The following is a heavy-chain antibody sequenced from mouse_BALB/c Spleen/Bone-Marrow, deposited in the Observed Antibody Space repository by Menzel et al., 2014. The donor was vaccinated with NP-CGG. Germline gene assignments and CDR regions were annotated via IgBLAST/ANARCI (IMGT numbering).Heavy chain of an antibody. J-gene: IGHJ4*01. Sequence: VHLVESVPGLVAPSQSLSITCTVSGFSLTSYGVHWVRQPPGKGLEWLGVIWAGGSTNYNSALMSRLSISKDKSKSQVFLKMNSLQTDDTAIYYCARGWGNGAMDYWGQGTSVTVSS. CDR2: IWAGGST. CDR1: GFSLTSYG. CDR3: ARGWGNGAMDY. D-gene: IGHD2-1*01. V-gene: IGHV2-9*02.